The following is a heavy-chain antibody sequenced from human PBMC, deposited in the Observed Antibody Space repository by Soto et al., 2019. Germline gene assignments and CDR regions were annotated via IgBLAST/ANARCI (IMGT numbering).Heavy chain of an antibody. CDR2: IKQDGSEK. CDR3: ERPVVHLTIFGVVITGYFDC. CDR1: GFTFNSHW. Sequence: GGSLKLSCAASGFTFNSHWMSWVRQAPGKGLERVANIKQDGSEKYSVDSVKGRFTISRDNAKNSLNLQINNLRAEDTAVYYSERPVVHLTIFGVVITGYFDCWGQGTLVTVSS. V-gene: IGHV3-7*01. J-gene: IGHJ4*02. D-gene: IGHD3-3*01.